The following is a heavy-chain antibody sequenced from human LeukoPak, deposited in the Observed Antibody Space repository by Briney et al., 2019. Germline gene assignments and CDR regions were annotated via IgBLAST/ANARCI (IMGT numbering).Heavy chain of an antibody. CDR1: GGSISSSSYY. D-gene: IGHD3-9*01. CDR3: ARGGYDILTGYSSFDY. CDR2: IYYSGST. Sequence: ASETLSLTCTVSGGSISSSSYYWGWIRQPPGKGLEWIGSIYYSGSTYYNLSLKSRVTISVDTCKNQFSLKLSSVTAADTAVYYCARGGYDILTGYSSFDYWGQGTLVTVSS. J-gene: IGHJ4*02. V-gene: IGHV4-39*07.